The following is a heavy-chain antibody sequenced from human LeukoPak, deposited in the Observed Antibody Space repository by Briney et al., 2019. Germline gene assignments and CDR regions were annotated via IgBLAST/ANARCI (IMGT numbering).Heavy chain of an antibody. CDR3: ATLTSNWHDY. CDR1: GYTFTSYH. Sequence: GASVTVSCKASGYTFTSYHINWVRQAPGQGLEWMGIINPSGGSTTYTQKFQGRVTMTRDTSTSTVYMELSSLRSEDTAVYYCATLTSNWHDYWGQGTLVTVSS. D-gene: IGHD6-13*01. CDR2: INPSGGST. J-gene: IGHJ4*02. V-gene: IGHV1-46*01.